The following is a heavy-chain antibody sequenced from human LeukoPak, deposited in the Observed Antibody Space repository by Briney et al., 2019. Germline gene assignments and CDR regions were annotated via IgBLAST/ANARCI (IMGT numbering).Heavy chain of an antibody. CDR2: IHTSGST. Sequence: PSETLSLTCTVSGGSISSYYWSWIRQPAGKGLEWIGRIHTSGSTNYNPSLKSRVTMSVDTSKNQFSLKLSSVTAADTAVYYCARENSSGYSDYFDYWGQGTLVTVSS. V-gene: IGHV4-4*07. CDR3: ARENSSGYSDYFDY. J-gene: IGHJ4*02. D-gene: IGHD3-22*01. CDR1: GGSISSYY.